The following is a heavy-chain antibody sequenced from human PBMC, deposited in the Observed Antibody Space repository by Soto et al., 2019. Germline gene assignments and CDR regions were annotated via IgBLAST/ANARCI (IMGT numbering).Heavy chain of an antibody. CDR1: GFTFSNYG. CDR3: ARDIESVTAKQFFYYYAMDV. V-gene: IGHV1-18*01. CDR2: VSANNAHT. Sequence: QGQLVQSGAEVKKPGASVKLSCKASGFTFSNYGLNWVRQAPGQGLEWMGWVSANNAHTNYAQNLHGRVSMTTETSTSTAYMELRGLTFDDTAVYYCARDIESVTAKQFFYYYAMDVWGQGTTVTVSS. J-gene: IGHJ6*02. D-gene: IGHD2-8*01.